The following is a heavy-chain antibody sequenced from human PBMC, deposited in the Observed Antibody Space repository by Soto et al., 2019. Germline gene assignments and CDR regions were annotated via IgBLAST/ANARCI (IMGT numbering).Heavy chain of an antibody. Sequence: QVQLVQSGAEVKKPGSSVKVSCKASGGTFSSYAISWVRQAPGQGLEWMGGIIPIFGTANYAQKFQGRVTITADESARTAYMGLSSLRCEDTAVYYWARAGTVTTLGYFDYWGQGTLVRVSS. CDR1: GGTFSSYA. V-gene: IGHV1-69*12. CDR3: ARAGTVTTLGYFDY. CDR2: IIPIFGTA. D-gene: IGHD4-17*01. J-gene: IGHJ4*02.